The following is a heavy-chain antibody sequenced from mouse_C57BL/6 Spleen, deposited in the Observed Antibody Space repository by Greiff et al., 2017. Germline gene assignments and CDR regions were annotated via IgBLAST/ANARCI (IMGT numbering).Heavy chain of an antibody. Sequence: QVQLQQPGAELVRPGSSVKLSCKASGYTFTSYWMHWVKQRPIQGLEWIGNIDPSDSETHYNQKFKDKATLTVDKSSSTAYMQLSSLTSEDSAVYSCARGITTVVATDWYFDVWGTGTTVTVSS. V-gene: IGHV1-52*01. CDR3: ARGITTVVATDWYFDV. CDR2: IDPSDSET. D-gene: IGHD1-1*01. CDR1: GYTFTSYW. J-gene: IGHJ1*03.